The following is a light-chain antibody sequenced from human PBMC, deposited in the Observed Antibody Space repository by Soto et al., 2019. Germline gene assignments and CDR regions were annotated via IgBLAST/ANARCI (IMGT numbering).Light chain of an antibody. CDR2: DAS. J-gene: IGKJ1*01. V-gene: IGKV1-5*01. Sequence: DIQMTQSPYTLSASVGDRVTITCQASQNINYWLAWFQQKLGSPPKLLIFDASNLGHGVPSRFSRGGSGIQFTLNISSLRPDDVATYYCQQYSGPRTFGQGTKVEI. CDR3: QQYSGPRT. CDR1: QNINYW.